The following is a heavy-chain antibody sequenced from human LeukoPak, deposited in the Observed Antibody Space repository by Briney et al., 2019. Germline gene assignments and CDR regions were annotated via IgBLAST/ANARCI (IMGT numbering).Heavy chain of an antibody. V-gene: IGHV3-74*01. J-gene: IGHJ4*02. CDR1: GFTFSSYW. D-gene: IGHD5-12*01. Sequence: GGSLRLSCAASGFTFSSYWMHWVRQAPGKGLVWVSRINSDGSSTSYADSVKGRFTISRDNAKYSLYLQMNSLRAEDTAVYYCARARYGGYAVNLFDYWGQGTLVTVSS. CDR3: ARARYGGYAVNLFDY. CDR2: INSDGSST.